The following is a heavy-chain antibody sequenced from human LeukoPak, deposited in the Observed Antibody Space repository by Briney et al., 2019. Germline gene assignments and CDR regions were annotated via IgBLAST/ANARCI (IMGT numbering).Heavy chain of an antibody. CDR3: AQDLPADPGWGWYRVRFIFHS. D-gene: IGHD6-19*01. V-gene: IGHV3-30*18. CDR1: GFSFSDYG. CDR2: ISDDGSNQ. Sequence: PGGSLRLSCVGSGFSFSDYGMHWVREAPGKGLEWVAVISDDGSNQYFANSVEGRFAISRDNSKDTVYLHMSGVRPEDTAVYFCAQDLPADPGWGWYRVRFIFHSWGQGTLVTVSA. J-gene: IGHJ4*02.